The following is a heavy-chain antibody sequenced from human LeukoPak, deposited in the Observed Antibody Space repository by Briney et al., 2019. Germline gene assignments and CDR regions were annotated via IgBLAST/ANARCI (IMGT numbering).Heavy chain of an antibody. CDR3: ARDHTSGPDY. CDR1: GYTFTRYY. Sequence: ASVKVSCKASGYTFTRYYMHWVRQAPGQGLEGMGWINSDNVGTHYAQNFQARVTIPSDTSISTVYVELSRLSSDDTAHYYCARDHTSGPDYWGEGTLVTVPS. V-gene: IGHV1-2*02. CDR2: INSDNVGT. J-gene: IGHJ4*02. D-gene: IGHD2-2*02.